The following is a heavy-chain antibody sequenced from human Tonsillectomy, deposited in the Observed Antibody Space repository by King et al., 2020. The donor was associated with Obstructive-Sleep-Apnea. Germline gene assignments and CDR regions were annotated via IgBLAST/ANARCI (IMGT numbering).Heavy chain of an antibody. D-gene: IGHD4-17*01. J-gene: IGHJ4*02. CDR1: GFTFTTFG. CDR3: AKASARVGTTPDF. V-gene: IGHV3-30*02. Sequence: VQLVESGGGVVQPGGSLRLSCAASGFTFTTFGMHCVRQAPGKGLEWVAFLRYDGINKYYAESVKGRFTISRDISKNTLHLQMNSLRAEDTAVYYCAKASARVGTTPDFWGQGTLVTVSS. CDR2: LRYDGINK.